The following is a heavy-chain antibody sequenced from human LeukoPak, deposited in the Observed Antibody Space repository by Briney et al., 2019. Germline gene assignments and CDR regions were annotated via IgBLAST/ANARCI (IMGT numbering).Heavy chain of an antibody. Sequence: GGSLRLSRAASGFTFSSYSMNWVRQAPGKGLEWVSSISSSSSYIYYADSVKGRFTISRDNAKNSLYLQMNSLRAEDTAVYYCARDLVYGQTRAMGDYWGQGTLVTVSS. CDR3: ARDLVYGQTRAMGDY. CDR2: ISSSSSYI. CDR1: GFTFSSYS. J-gene: IGHJ4*02. D-gene: IGHD2/OR15-2a*01. V-gene: IGHV3-21*01.